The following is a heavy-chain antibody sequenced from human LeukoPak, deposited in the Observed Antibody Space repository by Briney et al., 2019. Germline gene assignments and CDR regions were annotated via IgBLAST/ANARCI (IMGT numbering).Heavy chain of an antibody. CDR3: ARGLSGREYYYDSSGYYRPLYYFDY. Sequence: SETLSPTCAVYGGSFSGYYWSWIRQPPGKGLEWIGEINHSGSTNYNPSLKSRVTISVDTSKNQFSLKLSSVTAADTAVYYCARGLSGREYYYDSSGYYRPLYYFDYWGQGTLVTVSS. J-gene: IGHJ4*02. CDR2: INHSGST. D-gene: IGHD3-22*01. CDR1: GGSFSGYY. V-gene: IGHV4-34*01.